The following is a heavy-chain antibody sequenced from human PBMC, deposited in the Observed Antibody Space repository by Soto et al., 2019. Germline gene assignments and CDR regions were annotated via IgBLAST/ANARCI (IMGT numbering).Heavy chain of an antibody. CDR1: GYTFTSYG. CDR2: ISAYNGNT. J-gene: IGHJ5*02. CDR3: ARDGSGFATPNCFDP. D-gene: IGHD3-3*01. Sequence: ASVKVSCKASGYTFTSYGISWVLQAPGQGLEWMGWISAYNGNTNYAQKLQGRVTMTTDTSTSTAYMELRSLRSDDTAVYYCARDGSGFATPNCFDPCCQGTLVTVSS. V-gene: IGHV1-18*01.